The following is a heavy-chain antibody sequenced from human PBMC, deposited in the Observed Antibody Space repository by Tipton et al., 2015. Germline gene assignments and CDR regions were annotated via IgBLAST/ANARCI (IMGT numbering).Heavy chain of an antibody. J-gene: IGHJ6*02. Sequence: TLSLTCAVSAYSISSDYYWGWIRQPPGKGLEWIGSIDYSGTKNYNPSLKSRVTISLDTSKNQFSLKLSSVTAADTAVYYCARDLEHGMDVWGQGTTVTVSS. V-gene: IGHV4-38-2*02. D-gene: IGHD5-24*01. CDR2: IDYSGTK. CDR3: ARDLEHGMDV. CDR1: AYSISSDYY.